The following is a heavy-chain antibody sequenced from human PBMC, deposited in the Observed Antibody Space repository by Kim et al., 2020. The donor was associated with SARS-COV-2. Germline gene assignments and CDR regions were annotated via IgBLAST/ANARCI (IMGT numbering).Heavy chain of an antibody. Sequence: KYSQKCQGRVTITRDTSASTAYMEMSSLRSEDTAVYYCARRGSGSYYFDYWGQGTLVTVSS. D-gene: IGHD1-26*01. V-gene: IGHV1-3*01. J-gene: IGHJ4*02. CDR3: ARRGSGSYYFDY.